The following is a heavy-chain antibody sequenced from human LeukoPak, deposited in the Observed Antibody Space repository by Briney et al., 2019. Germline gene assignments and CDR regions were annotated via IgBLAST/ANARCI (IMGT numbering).Heavy chain of an antibody. CDR3: ARDRFGGVIHDAFDI. J-gene: IGHJ3*02. V-gene: IGHV1-3*01. CDR1: GGTFSSYA. D-gene: IGHD3-16*02. CDR2: INAGNGNT. Sequence: ASVKVSCKASGGTFSSYAISWVRQAPGQRLEWMGWINAGNGNTKYSQKFQGRVTITRDTSASTAYMELSSLRSEDTAVYYCARDRFGGVIHDAFDIWGQGTMVTVSS.